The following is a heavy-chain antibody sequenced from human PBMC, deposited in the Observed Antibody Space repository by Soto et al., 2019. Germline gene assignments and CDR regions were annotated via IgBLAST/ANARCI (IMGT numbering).Heavy chain of an antibody. D-gene: IGHD3-22*01. CDR2: IYYSGST. Sequence: PSETLSLTCTVSGGSISSGDYYWSWIRQPPGKGLEWIGYIYYSGSTYYNPSLKSRVTISVDTSKNQFSLKLSSVTAADTAVYYCARSPFDDYDSSGYYYHWGQGTRVTVSS. CDR3: ARSPFDDYDSSGYYYH. CDR1: GGSISSGDYY. V-gene: IGHV4-30-4*01. J-gene: IGHJ5*02.